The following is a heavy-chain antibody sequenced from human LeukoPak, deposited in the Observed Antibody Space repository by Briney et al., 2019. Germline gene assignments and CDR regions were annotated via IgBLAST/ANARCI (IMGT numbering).Heavy chain of an antibody. Sequence: PGGSLRLSCAASGFTFSSYSMNWVRQAPGKGLEWVSSISSSSSYIYYADSVKGRFTISRDNAKNSLYLQMNSLRAEDTAVYYCARGMYYYDSSGYYSDYYYYYYMDVWGKGTTVTVSS. V-gene: IGHV3-21*01. CDR1: GFTFSSYS. D-gene: IGHD3-22*01. J-gene: IGHJ6*03. CDR3: ARGMYYYDSSGYYSDYYYYYYMDV. CDR2: ISSSSSYI.